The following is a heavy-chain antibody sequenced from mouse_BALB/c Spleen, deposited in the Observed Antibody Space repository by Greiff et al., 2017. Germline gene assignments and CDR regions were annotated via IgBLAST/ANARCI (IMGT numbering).Heavy chain of an antibody. Sequence: EVQVLESGGGLVKPGGSLKLSCAASGFTFSSYAMSWVRQTPEKRLEWVASISSGGSTYYPDSVKGRFTISRDNARNILYLQMSSLRSEDTAMYYCARGLYLYAMDYWGQGTSVTVSS. CDR2: ISSGGST. CDR3: ARGLYLYAMDY. J-gene: IGHJ4*01. CDR1: GFTFSSYA. D-gene: IGHD5-1-1*01. V-gene: IGHV5-6-5*01.